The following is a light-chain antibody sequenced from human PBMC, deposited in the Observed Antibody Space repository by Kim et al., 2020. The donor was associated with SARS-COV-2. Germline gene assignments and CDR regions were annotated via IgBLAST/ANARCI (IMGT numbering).Light chain of an antibody. CDR3: QSYDSSLSGV. CDR1: SSNIGAGYD. Sequence: GQRVTISCTGDSSNIGAGYDVHWYQHLQRTAPNILIYNDSNRPSAVPDRCSGSKSGTSASLAITGLQAEDEAVYYCQSYDSSLSGVFGGGTQLTVL. J-gene: IGLJ3*02. CDR2: NDS. V-gene: IGLV1-40*01.